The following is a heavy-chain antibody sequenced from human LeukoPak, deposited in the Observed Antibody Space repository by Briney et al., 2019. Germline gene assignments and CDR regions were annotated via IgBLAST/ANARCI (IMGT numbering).Heavy chain of an antibody. V-gene: IGHV1-69*05. Sequence: SVKVSCKASGGTFSSYAISWVRQAPGQGLEWMGGIIPIFGTANYAQKFQGRVTITTDESTSTAYMELSSLRSEDTAVYYCARGAPGGFLEWLLCDYWGQGTLVTVSS. D-gene: IGHD3-3*01. CDR3: ARGAPGGFLEWLLCDY. J-gene: IGHJ4*02. CDR2: IIPIFGTA. CDR1: GGTFSSYA.